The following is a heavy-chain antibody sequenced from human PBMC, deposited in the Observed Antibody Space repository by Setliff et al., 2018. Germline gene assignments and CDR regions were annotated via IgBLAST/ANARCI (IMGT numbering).Heavy chain of an antibody. J-gene: IGHJ6*03. CDR1: GGSISSRSYY. Sequence: SETLSLTCTVSGGSISSRSYYWGWIRQPPGKGLEWIGEINHSGSTNYNPSLTSRVTISVDTSKNQFSLKLSSVTAADTAVYYCARANKKLDYYYYYYMDVWGKGTTVTVSS. D-gene: IGHD1-1*01. V-gene: IGHV4-39*07. CDR3: ARANKKLDYYYYYYMDV. CDR2: INHSGST.